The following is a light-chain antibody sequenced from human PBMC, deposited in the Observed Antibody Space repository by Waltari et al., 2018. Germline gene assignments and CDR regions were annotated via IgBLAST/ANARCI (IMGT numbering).Light chain of an antibody. CDR3: QQYGNSPRT. J-gene: IGKJ1*01. V-gene: IGKV3-20*01. CDR2: GAS. CDR1: QSVTSSH. Sequence: ETVLTQSPGTLSLSPGERATLSCRASQSVTSSHLAWYQQKPGQAPGLLIYGASSRATGIPDRFSGSGSGTDFTLTITRLEPEDFAVYYCQQYGNSPRTFGQGTEVEIK.